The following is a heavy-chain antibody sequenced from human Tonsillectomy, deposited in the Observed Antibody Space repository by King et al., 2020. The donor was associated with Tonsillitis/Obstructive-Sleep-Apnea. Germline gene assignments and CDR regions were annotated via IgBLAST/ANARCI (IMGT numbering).Heavy chain of an antibody. CDR3: ARGEGIAAAGTWPNY. Sequence: QLVQSGAEVKKPGASVKVSCKASGYTFTSYYMHWVRQAPGQGLEWMGIINPSGGSPSYAEKFQGRVTMTRDTSTSTGYMELGSLRSEDTAVYYCARGEGIAAAGTWPNYWGQGTLVTVSS. CDR1: GYTFTSYY. J-gene: IGHJ4*02. D-gene: IGHD6-13*01. CDR2: INPSGGSP. V-gene: IGHV1-46*01.